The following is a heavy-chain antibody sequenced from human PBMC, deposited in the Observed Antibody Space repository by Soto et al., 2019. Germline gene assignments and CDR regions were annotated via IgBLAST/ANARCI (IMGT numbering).Heavy chain of an antibody. V-gene: IGHV1-18*01. Sequence: QVQLGQSGAEVKKPGASVKVSCKASGYTFTNYGISWVRQAPGQGLEWMGWVSAYNGNTNYEQKFQGRVTMSTDTSTSTVYMELRSLRSDDTAVYYCVRSVRGVIRLDYWGQGTLVTVSS. J-gene: IGHJ4*02. CDR3: VRSVRGVIRLDY. D-gene: IGHD3-10*01. CDR2: VSAYNGNT. CDR1: GYTFTNYG.